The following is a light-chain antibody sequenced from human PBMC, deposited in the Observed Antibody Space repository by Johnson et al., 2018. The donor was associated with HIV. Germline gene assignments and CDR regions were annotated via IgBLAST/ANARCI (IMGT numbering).Light chain of an antibody. CDR1: SSNIGNNY. CDR3: GTWDNSLGAGV. J-gene: IGLJ1*01. CDR2: DNN. V-gene: IGLV1-51*01. Sequence: QSVLTQPPSVSAAPGQKVTISCSGSSSNIGNNYVSWYQQLPGTAPKLLIYDNNKRPSGIPDRFSGSKSGTSATLGITGLQTGDEADYYCGTWDNSLGAGVFGTGTKVTVL.